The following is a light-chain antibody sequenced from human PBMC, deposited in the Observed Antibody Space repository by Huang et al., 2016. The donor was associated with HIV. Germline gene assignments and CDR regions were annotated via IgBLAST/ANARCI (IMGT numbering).Light chain of an antibody. CDR3: QQYNSFPWT. Sequence: DIQMTQSSSNLSASVGDRVTIACRASQSISTWLAWYQQKPGRAPNLLIYEASTLESGVPSRFSGGGSGTDFTLTISSLQPDDFATYYCQQYNSFPWTFGQGTKVEV. J-gene: IGKJ1*01. CDR1: QSISTW. V-gene: IGKV1-5*03. CDR2: EAS.